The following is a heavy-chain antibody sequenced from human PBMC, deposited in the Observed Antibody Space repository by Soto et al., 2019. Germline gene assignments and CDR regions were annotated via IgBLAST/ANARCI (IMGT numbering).Heavy chain of an antibody. CDR1: GYSIGSAYY. Sequence: SETLSLTCAVSGYSIGSAYYWGWIRQPPGKGLEWIGNIYHSGSTYYNPSLKSRVTISVDRSKNQFSLKLSSVTAADTAVYYCARGTTVTAYYFDYWGQGTLVTVSS. CDR3: ARGTTVTAYYFDY. V-gene: IGHV4-38-2*01. D-gene: IGHD4-17*01. J-gene: IGHJ4*02. CDR2: IYHSGST.